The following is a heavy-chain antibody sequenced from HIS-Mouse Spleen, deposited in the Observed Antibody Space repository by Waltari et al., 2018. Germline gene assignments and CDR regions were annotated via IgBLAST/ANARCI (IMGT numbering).Heavy chain of an antibody. D-gene: IGHD6-19*01. CDR1: GDSVASHSSA. V-gene: IGHV6-1*01. CDR2: TYYRAKGYN. J-gene: IGHJ4*02. Sequence: QVQLQQSGPGLVKPSQTLSLTCAISGDSVASHSSAWNWIRQSPSRGLGGLGRTYYRAKGYNDYAVSVKSRITINPDTSKNQFSLQLNSVTPEDTAVYYCARWAVSSGWYFDYWGQGTLVTVSS. CDR3: ARWAVSSGWYFDY.